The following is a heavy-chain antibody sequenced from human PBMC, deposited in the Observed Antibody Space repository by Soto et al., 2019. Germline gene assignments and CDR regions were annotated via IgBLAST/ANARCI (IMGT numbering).Heavy chain of an antibody. J-gene: IGHJ4*02. V-gene: IGHV4-31*11. D-gene: IGHD5-18*01. CDR2: IYYSGST. Sequence: PSETPSLTCAVSGASISSGGYDWSWIHQHPGKGLEWIGYIYYSGSTYYNPSLKSRAAISVDTSKNHFSLKLSSVDAADTAVYYCARDGGDTLTITGFNYGQYFFDCWGQGPLVTVSS. CDR3: ARDGGDTLTITGFNYGQYFFDC. CDR1: GASISSGGYD.